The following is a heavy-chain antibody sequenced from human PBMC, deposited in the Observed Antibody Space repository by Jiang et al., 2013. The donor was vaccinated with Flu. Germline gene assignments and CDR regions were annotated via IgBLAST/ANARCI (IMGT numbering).Heavy chain of an antibody. Sequence: QTLSLTCAISGDSVSSNSASWNWIRQSPPRGLEWLGRTYHRSKWHNDYALSVKSRITIKPDTSKNQFSLHLKSVTPEDSALYYCASGPGDYWGQGILVTVSS. J-gene: IGHJ4*02. CDR2: TYHRSKWHN. CDR1: GDSVSSNSAS. V-gene: IGHV6-1*01. CDR3: ASGPGDY.